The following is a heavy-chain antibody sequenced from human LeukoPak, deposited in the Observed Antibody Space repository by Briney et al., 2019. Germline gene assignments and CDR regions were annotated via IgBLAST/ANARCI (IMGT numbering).Heavy chain of an antibody. D-gene: IGHD3-3*02. CDR2: INPSDGHT. J-gene: IGHJ4*02. CDR1: GYTFTSHY. Sequence: ASVKVFCKASGYTFTSHYIQWVRQAPGQGPEWLGIINPSDGHTIYAQKFQGRVTLTRDTSTTTVYMDLRSLTFEDTAVYYCARVDAASGTHFWDNWGQGTLVIVSS. V-gene: IGHV1-46*01. CDR3: ARVDAASGTHFWDN.